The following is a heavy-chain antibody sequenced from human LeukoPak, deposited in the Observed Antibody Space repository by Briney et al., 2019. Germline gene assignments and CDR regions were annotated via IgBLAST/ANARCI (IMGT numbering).Heavy chain of an antibody. CDR3: ARDTPDTPLFDY. J-gene: IGHJ4*02. CDR2: INPGGGST. V-gene: IGHV1-46*01. D-gene: IGHD2-2*02. CDR1: GYTFTSYY. Sequence: ASVKVSCKASGYTFTSYYMHWVRQAPGQGLEWMGIINPGGGSTSYAQKFQGRVTMTRDTSTSTVYMELSSLRSEDTAVYYCARDTPDTPLFDYWGQGTLVTVSS.